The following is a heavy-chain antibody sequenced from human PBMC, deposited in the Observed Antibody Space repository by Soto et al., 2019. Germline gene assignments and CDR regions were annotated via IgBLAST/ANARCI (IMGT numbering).Heavy chain of an antibody. CDR3: ARGRFDFIWGTPAPYPDY. J-gene: IGHJ4*02. CDR2: IYNSATT. Sequence: SETLSLTCTVSGDSIITYYWTWIRQPPGKGLEWIGYIYNSATTKYNPSLKSRVTISVDTSKNQFSLKLSSVTTADTAVYYCARGRFDFIWGTPAPYPDYWGQGALVTVSS. CDR1: GDSIITYY. V-gene: IGHV4-59*01. D-gene: IGHD3-16*01.